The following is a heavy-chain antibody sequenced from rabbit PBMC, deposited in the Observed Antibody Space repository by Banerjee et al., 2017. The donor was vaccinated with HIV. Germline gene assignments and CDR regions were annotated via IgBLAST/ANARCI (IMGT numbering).Heavy chain of an antibody. J-gene: IGHJ4*01. CDR3: ARGGRYAGDGYDL. CDR2: IHTGDGRT. Sequence: QEQLVESGGGLVKPGASLTLTCTASGFSFSSSYWICWVRQAPGKGPEWSACIHTGDGRTDYASWVNGRFTISKTSSTTVTLQMTSLTAADTATYLCARGGRYAGDGYDLWGPGTLVTVS. CDR1: GFSFSSSYW. V-gene: IGHV1S45*01. D-gene: IGHD4-2*01.